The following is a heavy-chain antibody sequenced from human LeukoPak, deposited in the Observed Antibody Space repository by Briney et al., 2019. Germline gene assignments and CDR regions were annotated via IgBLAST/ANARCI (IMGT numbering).Heavy chain of an antibody. V-gene: IGHV4-38-2*02. CDR3: ARVLRGAFDS. CDR1: GYSITSGYY. Sequence: SETLSLTCTVSGYSITSGYYWAWIRQSSEKGLEWIGTIYHSGSTYNNPSLESRVTISVDTSENRFSLSLTSATATDTAVYYCARVLRGAFDSWGQGTLVIVSS. J-gene: IGHJ4*02. D-gene: IGHD3-10*01. CDR2: IYHSGST.